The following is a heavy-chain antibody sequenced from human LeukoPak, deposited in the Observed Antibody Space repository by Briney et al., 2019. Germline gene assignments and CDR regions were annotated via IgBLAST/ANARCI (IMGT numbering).Heavy chain of an antibody. J-gene: IGHJ6*02. CDR1: GGTFSSYA. D-gene: IGHD2-2*01. Sequence: GASVKVSGKASGGTFSSYAISWVRQAPGQGLKWMGRIIPIFGIANYAQKFQGRVTITADKSTSTAYMELSSLRSEDTAVYYCASERDQLLLRYYYYYYGMDVWGQGTTVTVSS. CDR3: ASERDQLLLRYYYYYYGMDV. V-gene: IGHV1-69*04. CDR2: IIPIFGIA.